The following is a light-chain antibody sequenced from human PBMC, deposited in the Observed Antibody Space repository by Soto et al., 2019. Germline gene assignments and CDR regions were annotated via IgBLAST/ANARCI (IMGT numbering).Light chain of an antibody. CDR3: GSYSGSNTRV. CDR1: SSDVGGYNY. CDR2: DVR. Sequence: QSALTQPASVSGSPGQSITISCTGTSSDVGGYNYVSWYQQHPGKAPKLMIYDVRNRPSGVSNRFSGSKSGNTASLTISGLQAEDEADYYCGSYSGSNTRVFGTGTKVTVL. J-gene: IGLJ1*01. V-gene: IGLV2-14*03.